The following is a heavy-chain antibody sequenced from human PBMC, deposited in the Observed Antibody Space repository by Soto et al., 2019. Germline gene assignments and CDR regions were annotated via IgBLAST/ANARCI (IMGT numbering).Heavy chain of an antibody. CDR1: GFTFSSYG. J-gene: IGHJ4*02. Sequence: PGGSLRLSCAASGFTFSSYGMHWVRQAPGKGPEWVAVIWYDGSNKYYADSVKGRFTISRDNSKNTLYLQMNSLRAEDTAVYYCARDRDPLSGPFDYWGQGTLVTVSS. CDR3: ARDRDPLSGPFDY. CDR2: IWYDGSNK. D-gene: IGHD5-12*01. V-gene: IGHV3-33*01.